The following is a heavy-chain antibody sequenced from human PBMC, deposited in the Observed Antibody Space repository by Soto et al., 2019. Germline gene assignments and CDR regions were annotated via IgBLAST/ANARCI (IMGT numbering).Heavy chain of an antibody. CDR1: GFTFSLYG. CDR2: IWYDGSNK. Sequence: QVQLVESGGGVVQPGRSLRLSCAASGFTFSLYGMYWVRQAPGKGLEWVAVIWYDGSNKFYADSVKGRFTISRDNSKNTLYLQMNSLRDEDTAVYYCARGLRGISFYGMDVWGQGTTVIVSS. V-gene: IGHV3-33*01. D-gene: IGHD3-16*01. J-gene: IGHJ6*02. CDR3: ARGLRGISFYGMDV.